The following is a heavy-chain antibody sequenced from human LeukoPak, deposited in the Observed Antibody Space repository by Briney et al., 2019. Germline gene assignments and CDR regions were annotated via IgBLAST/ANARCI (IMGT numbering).Heavy chain of an antibody. CDR2: IYYSGST. V-gene: IGHV4-59*08. J-gene: IGHJ4*02. CDR3: ARQGNYYDTRPFDY. Sequence: SETLSLTCTVSGGSISSYYWSWIRQPPGKGLEWIGYIYYSGSTNYNPSLKSRVTISVDTSKNQFSLKLSSVTAADTAVYYCARQGNYYDTRPFDYWGQGTLVIVSS. D-gene: IGHD3-22*01. CDR1: GGSISSYY.